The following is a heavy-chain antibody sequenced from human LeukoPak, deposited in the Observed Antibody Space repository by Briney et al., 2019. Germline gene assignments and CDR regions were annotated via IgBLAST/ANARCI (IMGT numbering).Heavy chain of an antibody. Sequence: SETLSLTCTVSGGSISSYYWSWIRQPPGKGLEWIGYIYYSGSTNYNPSLKSRVTISVDTSKNQFSLKLSSVTAADKAVYYCARLENHYGMDVWGQGTTVTVSS. J-gene: IGHJ6*02. D-gene: IGHD2/OR15-2a*01. V-gene: IGHV4-59*08. CDR1: GGSISSYY. CDR2: IYYSGST. CDR3: ARLENHYGMDV.